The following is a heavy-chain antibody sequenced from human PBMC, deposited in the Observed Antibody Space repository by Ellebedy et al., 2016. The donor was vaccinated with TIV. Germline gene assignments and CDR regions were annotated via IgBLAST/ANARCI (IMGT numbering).Heavy chain of an antibody. J-gene: IGHJ2*01. D-gene: IGHD1-1*01. CDR3: ARLRAAIPGTRHLGWYFDV. CDR2: TYPGDSDT. CDR1: GYIFTNYW. Sequence: PGGSLRLSCHVSGYIFTNYWIGWVRQKPGEGLEWMGITYPGDSDTRYSPSFQGQVTVSAEKVINTAYLQWGGLKASDTAIYYYARLRAAIPGTRHLGWYFDVWGRGTLVTVSS. V-gene: IGHV5-51*01.